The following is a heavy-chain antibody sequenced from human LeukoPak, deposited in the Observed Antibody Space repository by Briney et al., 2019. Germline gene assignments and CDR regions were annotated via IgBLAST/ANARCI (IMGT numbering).Heavy chain of an antibody. Sequence: GGSLRLSCAASGFTFSDYWMHWVRQAPGKGLGWVSRINSDGTSISYADSVKGRFTISRDNAKNTLYLQMNSLRAEDTAVYYCARDRWNFDYWGQGTLVTVSS. CDR2: INSDGTSI. J-gene: IGHJ4*02. CDR1: GFTFSDYW. D-gene: IGHD4-23*01. V-gene: IGHV3-74*01. CDR3: ARDRWNFDY.